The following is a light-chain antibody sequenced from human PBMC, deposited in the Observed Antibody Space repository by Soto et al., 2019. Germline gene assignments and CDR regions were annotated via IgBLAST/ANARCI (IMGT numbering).Light chain of an antibody. CDR1: SSDVGGYNY. Sequence: QSALTQPPSASGSPGQSVTISCTGTSSDVGGYNYVSWYQQHPGKAPKLMIYEVSKRPSGVPHRFSGSKSGNTASLTVSGLQAEDEADYYCSSYAGSNNPLFGGGTKLTVL. CDR3: SSYAGSNNPL. J-gene: IGLJ2*01. V-gene: IGLV2-8*01. CDR2: EVS.